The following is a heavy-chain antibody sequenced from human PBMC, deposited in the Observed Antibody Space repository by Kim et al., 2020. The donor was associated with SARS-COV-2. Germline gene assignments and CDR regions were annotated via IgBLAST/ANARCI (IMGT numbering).Heavy chain of an antibody. V-gene: IGHV3-13*01. CDR1: GFTFSSYD. J-gene: IGHJ6*02. D-gene: IGHD3-10*01. CDR3: AREGTMVRGMGYYYYYYGMDV. CDR2: IGTAGDT. Sequence: GGSLRLSCAASGFTFSSYDMHWVRQATGKGLEWVSAIGTAGDTYYPGSVKGRFTISRENAKNSLYLQMNSLRAGDTAVYYCAREGTMVRGMGYYYYYYGMDVWGQGTTVTVSS.